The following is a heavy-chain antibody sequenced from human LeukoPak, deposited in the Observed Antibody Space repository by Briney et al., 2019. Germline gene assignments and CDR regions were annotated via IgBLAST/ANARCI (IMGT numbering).Heavy chain of an antibody. CDR1: GGTFSSYA. V-gene: IGHV1-69*13. D-gene: IGHD3-3*01. J-gene: IGHJ4*02. CDR3: AAGTYDFWSGYSFDY. Sequence: SVKVSCKASGGTFSSYAISWVRQAPGQGLEWMGGIIPIFGTANYAQKFQGRVTITADESTSTAYMELRSLRSDDTAVYYCAAGTYDFWSGYSFDYWGQGTLVTVSS. CDR2: IIPIFGTA.